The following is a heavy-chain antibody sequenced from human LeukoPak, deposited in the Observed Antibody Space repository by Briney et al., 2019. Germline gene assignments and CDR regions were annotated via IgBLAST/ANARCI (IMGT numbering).Heavy chain of an antibody. CDR1: RFTFSSYG. J-gene: IGHJ4*02. CDR2: IRYDGTNK. CDR3: ANILGASYSGFDYGDY. D-gene: IGHD5-12*01. V-gene: IGHV3-30*02. Sequence: PGGSLRLSCAASRFTFSSYGMHWVRQAPGKGLEWVAFIRYDGTNKYYADSVKGRFTIFRDNSKNTLYLQMNSLRAEDTAVYCCANILGASYSGFDYGDYWGQGTLVTVSS.